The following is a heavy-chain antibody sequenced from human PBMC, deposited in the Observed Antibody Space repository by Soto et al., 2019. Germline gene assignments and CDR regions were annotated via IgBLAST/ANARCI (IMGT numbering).Heavy chain of an antibody. CDR3: VRADGD. Sequence: EVQLVESGGGLVQPGGSLRLSCVASGFTFSSSWMHWVRQVPGKGPVWVSLINGDGSKTGYADSGKGRFTVSRDNARDTFYLHMHSLRSEDTAVYYCVRADGDWGQGALVTVSS. D-gene: IGHD3-16*01. J-gene: IGHJ4*02. CDR1: GFTFSSSW. V-gene: IGHV3-74*01. CDR2: INGDGSKT.